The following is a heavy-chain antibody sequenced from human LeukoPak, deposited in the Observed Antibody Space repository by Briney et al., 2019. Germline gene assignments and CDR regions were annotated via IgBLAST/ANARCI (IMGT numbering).Heavy chain of an antibody. CDR3: ASEERITIFGVVIRYFDY. Sequence: SVKVSCKASGGTFSSYAISWVRQAPGQGLEWMGRIIPILGIASYAQKFQGRVTITADKSTSTAYMELSSLRSEDTAVYYCASEERITIFGVVIRYFDYWGQGTLVTVSS. J-gene: IGHJ4*02. V-gene: IGHV1-69*04. CDR2: IIPILGIA. CDR1: GGTFSSYA. D-gene: IGHD3-3*01.